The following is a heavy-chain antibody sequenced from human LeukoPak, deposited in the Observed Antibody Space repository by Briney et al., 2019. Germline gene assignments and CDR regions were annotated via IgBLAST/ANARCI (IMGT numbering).Heavy chain of an antibody. V-gene: IGHV4-31*03. CDR2: IYYSGST. J-gene: IGHJ5*02. Sequence: SETLSLTCTVSGGSISSGGYYWSWIRQHPGKGLEWIGYIYYSGSTYYNPSLKSRVTISVDTSKNQFSLKLSSVTAADTAVYYCARRYCSGGSCYSDNWFDPWGQGTLVTVSS. CDR3: ARRYCSGGSCYSDNWFDP. D-gene: IGHD2-15*01. CDR1: GGSISSGGYY.